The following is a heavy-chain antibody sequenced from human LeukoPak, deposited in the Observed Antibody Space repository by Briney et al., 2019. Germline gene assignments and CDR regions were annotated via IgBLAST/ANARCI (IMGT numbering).Heavy chain of an antibody. CDR2: INTDGSTT. J-gene: IGHJ4*02. Sequence: GGSLRLSCVASGFTFSSYWMHWVRQAPGKGLVWVSRINTDGSTTSSADSVKGRFTISRDNAKNTLYLQMNSLRAEDTAVYYCARVGVGNYDFDYWGQGTLVTVSS. CDR3: ARVGVGNYDFDY. CDR1: GFTFSSYW. D-gene: IGHD3-16*01. V-gene: IGHV3-74*01.